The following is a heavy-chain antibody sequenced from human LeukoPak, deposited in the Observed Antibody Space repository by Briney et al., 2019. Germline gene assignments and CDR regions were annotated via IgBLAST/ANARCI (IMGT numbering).Heavy chain of an antibody. CDR1: GFTFSSYA. Sequence: GGSLRLSCAASGFTFSSYAMHWVRQAPGKGLEWVAVISYDGSNKYYADSVKGRFTISGDNSKNTLYLQMNSLRAEDTAVYYCARGGSSSWYLFDYWGQGTLVTVSS. V-gene: IGHV3-30*04. CDR2: ISYDGSNK. D-gene: IGHD6-13*01. CDR3: ARGGSSSWYLFDY. J-gene: IGHJ4*02.